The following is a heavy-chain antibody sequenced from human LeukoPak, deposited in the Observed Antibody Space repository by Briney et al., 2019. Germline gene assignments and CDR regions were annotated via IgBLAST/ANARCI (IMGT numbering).Heavy chain of an antibody. CDR1: GFRVSNDY. Sequence: PGGSLRLSCAASGFRVSNDYMTWVRQAPGKGLEWVSAISGRGGSTYYADSVKGRITISRDNSKNTLHLQMKSLRAEDTAVYYCASRYGSGSQHPFDYWGQGTLVTVSS. CDR2: ISGRGGST. V-gene: IGHV3-23*01. J-gene: IGHJ4*02. D-gene: IGHD3-10*01. CDR3: ASRYGSGSQHPFDY.